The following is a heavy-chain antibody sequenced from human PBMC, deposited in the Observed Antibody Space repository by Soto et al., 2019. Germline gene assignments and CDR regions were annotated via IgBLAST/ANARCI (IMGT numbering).Heavy chain of an antibody. Sequence: GGSLRLSCAASGFTFSSYSMNWVRQAPGKGLEWVSSISSSSSYIYYADSVKGRFTISRDNAKNSLYLQMNSLRAEDTAVYYCARVQVVRYYYYYGMDVWGQGTTVTVSS. CDR2: ISSSSSYI. CDR3: ARVQVVRYYYYYGMDV. J-gene: IGHJ6*02. CDR1: GFTFSSYS. D-gene: IGHD3-10*01. V-gene: IGHV3-21*01.